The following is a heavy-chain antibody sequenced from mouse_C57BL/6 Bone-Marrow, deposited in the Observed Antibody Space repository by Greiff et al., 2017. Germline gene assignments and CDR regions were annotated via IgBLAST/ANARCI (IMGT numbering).Heavy chain of an antibody. J-gene: IGHJ3*01. V-gene: IGHV5-6*02. D-gene: IGHD1-1*01. CDR1: GFTFSSYG. Sequence: EVMLVESGGDLVKPGGSLKLSCAASGFTFSSYGMSWVRQTPDKRLAWVATISSGGSYTYYTDSVKGRFTIARDNAKNTLYLQMSSLKSEDTAMYYCARRVLRVSAGFAYWGQGTLVTVSA. CDR2: ISSGGSYT. CDR3: ARRVLRVSAGFAY.